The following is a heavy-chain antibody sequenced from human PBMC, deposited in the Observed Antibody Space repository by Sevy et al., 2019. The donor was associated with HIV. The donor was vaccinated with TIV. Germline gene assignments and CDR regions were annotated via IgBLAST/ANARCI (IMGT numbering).Heavy chain of an antibody. CDR2: ISSSSSTI. Sequence: GGSLRLSCAASGFTFSSYSMNWVRQAPGKGLEWVSYISSSSSTIYYADSLKGRFTISRDNAKNSLYLQMNSLRDEDTAVYYCAREDQRASMGYYYYGMDVWGQGTTVTVSS. CDR3: AREDQRASMGYYYYGMDV. CDR1: GFTFSSYS. D-gene: IGHD2-2*01. J-gene: IGHJ6*02. V-gene: IGHV3-48*02.